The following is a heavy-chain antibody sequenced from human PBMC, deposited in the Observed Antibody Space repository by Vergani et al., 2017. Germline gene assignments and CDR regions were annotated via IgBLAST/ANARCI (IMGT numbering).Heavy chain of an antibody. CDR1: GFTFSSYA. CDR3: AREEGCVPDTVTNFDY. V-gene: IGHV3-30*04. CDR2: ISYDGSNK. J-gene: IGHJ4*02. D-gene: IGHD4-17*01. Sequence: VQLVESGGGVVQPGRSLRLSCAASGFTFSSYAMHWVRQAPGKGLEWVAVISYDGSNKYYADSVKGRFTISRDNSKNTLYLQMNSLRAEDTAVYYCAREEGCVPDTVTNFDYWGQGTLVTVSS.